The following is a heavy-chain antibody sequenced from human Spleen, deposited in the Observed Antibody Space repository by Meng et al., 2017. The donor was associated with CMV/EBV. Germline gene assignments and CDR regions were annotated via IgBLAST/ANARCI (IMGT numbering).Heavy chain of an antibody. CDR1: GYTFTGYY. J-gene: IGHJ5*02. V-gene: IGHV1-2*02. CDR2: INPNSGGT. Sequence: KASGYTFTGYYMHWVRQAPGQGLEWMGWINPNSGGTNYAQKFQGRVTMTRDTSISTAYMELSRLRSDDTAVYYCARVKDHSSGWFDPWGQGTLVTVSS. CDR3: ARVKDHSSGWFDP. D-gene: IGHD6-25*01.